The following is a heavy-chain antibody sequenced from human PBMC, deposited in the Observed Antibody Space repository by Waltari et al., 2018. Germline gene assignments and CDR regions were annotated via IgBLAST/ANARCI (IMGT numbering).Heavy chain of an antibody. V-gene: IGHV4-34*01. CDR1: GGSFSGYY. J-gene: IGHJ4*02. D-gene: IGHD5-18*01. Sequence: QVQLQQWGAGLLKPSETLSLTCAVDGGSFSGYYWTWIRQPPGKGLEWIGEINHSGSTNYNPSLKSRVTISVDTSKNQFSLKLSSVTAADTAVYYCARTRLWKTYYFDYWGQGTLVTVSS. CDR3: ARTRLWKTYYFDY. CDR2: INHSGST.